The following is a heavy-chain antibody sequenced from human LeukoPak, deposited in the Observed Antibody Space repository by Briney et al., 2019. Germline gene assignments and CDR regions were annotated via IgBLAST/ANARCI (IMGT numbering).Heavy chain of an antibody. D-gene: IGHD5-12*01. Sequence: GGSLKVSCKASGYTFSSYGISWVRQAPGQGLEWMGCISAYNGNTNFAQEVQGRVAMTTDTSTSTASMELRSLRSDDTAVYYCARDQGIYNHRIIDSWGQGTLVTVSS. J-gene: IGHJ4*02. V-gene: IGHV1-18*01. CDR2: ISAYNGNT. CDR3: ARDQGIYNHRIIDS. CDR1: GYTFSSYG.